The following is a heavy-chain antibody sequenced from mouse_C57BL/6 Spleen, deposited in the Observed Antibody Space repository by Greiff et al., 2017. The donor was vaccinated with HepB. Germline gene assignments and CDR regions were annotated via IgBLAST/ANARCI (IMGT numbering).Heavy chain of an antibody. D-gene: IGHD2-5*01. CDR3: ARRDADSNYDYYAMDY. V-gene: IGHV1-81*01. Sequence: QVQLQQSGAELARPGASVKLSCKASGYTFTSYGISWVKQRTGQGLEWIGEIYPRSGNTYYNEKFKGKATLTADKSSSTAYMELRSLTSEDSAVYFCARRDADSNYDYYAMDYWGQGTSVTVSS. CDR2: IYPRSGNT. CDR1: GYTFTSYG. J-gene: IGHJ4*01.